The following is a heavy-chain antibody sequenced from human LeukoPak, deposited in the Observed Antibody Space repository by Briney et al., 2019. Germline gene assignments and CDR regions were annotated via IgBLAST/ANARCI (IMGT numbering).Heavy chain of an antibody. D-gene: IGHD3-16*01. V-gene: IGHV4-34*01. CDR2: INHSGST. CDR1: GGSFSGYY. J-gene: IGHJ4*02. CDR3: ARQAGGY. Sequence: SETLSLTCAVHGGSFSGYYWSWIRQPPGKGLEWIGEINHSGSTNYNPSLKSRVTISVDTSKNQFSLKLTSVTDADTAVYYCARQAGGYWGQGALVTVSS.